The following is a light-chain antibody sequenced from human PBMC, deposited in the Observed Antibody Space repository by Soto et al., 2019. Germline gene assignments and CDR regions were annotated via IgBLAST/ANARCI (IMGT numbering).Light chain of an antibody. J-gene: IGKJ1*01. V-gene: IGKV3-15*01. CDR2: AAS. Sequence: IVMTQSPGTLSVPPGERATLSCWASQSINSNLDWYQQIPGQAPRLLIYAASTRATGIPARFSGSGSGTEFTRTISNLQSEDFAIYYCQHYNNWPPWTFGQGTKVEIK. CDR3: QHYNNWPPWT. CDR1: QSINSN.